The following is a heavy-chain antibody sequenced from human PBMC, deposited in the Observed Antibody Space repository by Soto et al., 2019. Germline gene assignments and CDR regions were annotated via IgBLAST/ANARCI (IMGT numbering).Heavy chain of an antibody. CDR2: IYYTGNT. CDR1: GGSISGYY. V-gene: IGHV4-59*01. Sequence: QVQLQESGPGLVKPSETLSLTCTVSGGSISGYYWNWIRQPPGKGLEWIGYIYYTGNTNYNPSLKGLXTIYFYTPTDXXSXKXNSVNAADTAVYYCARAPPSFDVLPGYSLVTYYFDYWGQGTLVTASS. J-gene: IGHJ4*02. CDR3: ARAPPSFDVLPGYSLVTYYFDY. D-gene: IGHD3-9*01.